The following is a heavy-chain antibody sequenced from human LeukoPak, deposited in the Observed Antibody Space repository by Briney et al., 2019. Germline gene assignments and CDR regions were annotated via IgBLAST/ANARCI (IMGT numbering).Heavy chain of an antibody. Sequence: GGSLRLSCAASGFTFSSYAMHWVRQAPGKGLEYVSAISSNGGSTYYANSVKGRFTISRDNSKNTLYLQMGSLRAEDMAVYYCAREARGVTAEYYFDYWGQGTLVTVSS. CDR1: GFTFSSYA. J-gene: IGHJ4*02. V-gene: IGHV3-64*01. CDR3: AREARGVTAEYYFDY. CDR2: ISSNGGST. D-gene: IGHD3-10*01.